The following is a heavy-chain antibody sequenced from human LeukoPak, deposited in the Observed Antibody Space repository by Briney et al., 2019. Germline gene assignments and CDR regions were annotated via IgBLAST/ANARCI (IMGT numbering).Heavy chain of an antibody. J-gene: IGHJ4*02. CDR2: IYYRGST. CDR3: ARSRKNDCTSTSCYTDY. D-gene: IGHD2-2*02. V-gene: IGHV4-39*01. CDR1: GGSISSSNYY. Sequence: SETLSLTCTVSGGSISSSNYYWGWIRQPPGKGLEWIGSIYYRGSTYYNPSLKSRGTISVDTSKNQFSLKLSSVTAADMAVYYCARSRKNDCTSTSCYTDYWGQGTLVTVSS.